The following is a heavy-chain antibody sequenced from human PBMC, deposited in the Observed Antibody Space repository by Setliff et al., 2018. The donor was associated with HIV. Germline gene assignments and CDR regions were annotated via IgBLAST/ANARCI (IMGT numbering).Heavy chain of an antibody. CDR3: VRWREMEGDYFDY. J-gene: IGHJ4*02. D-gene: IGHD2-21*01. CDR1: SGSFSGYY. V-gene: IGHV4-34*01. Sequence: SETLSLTCAVYSGSFSGYYWSWIRQPPGKGLEWIGEINHSGSTNYNPSLKSRVTISRDMSKNQFSLKLSSVTAADTAVYYCVRWREMEGDYFDYWGQGTLVTVSS. CDR2: INHSGST.